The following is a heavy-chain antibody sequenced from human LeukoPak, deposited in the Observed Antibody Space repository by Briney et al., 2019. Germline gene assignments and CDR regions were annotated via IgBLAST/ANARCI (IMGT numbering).Heavy chain of an antibody. CDR2: IYISGTI. CDR3: TRGWSSAGAFDI. V-gene: IGHV4-61*02. Sequence: SETLSLTCTVSGGSISSGYSWTWIRQPAGKGLEWVGRIYISGTIDYNPSLQSRLTISMDTSKNQFSLEMTSVTAADTAIYYCTRGWSSAGAFDIWGQGTMVTVSS. D-gene: IGHD6-19*01. J-gene: IGHJ3*02. CDR1: GGSISSGYS.